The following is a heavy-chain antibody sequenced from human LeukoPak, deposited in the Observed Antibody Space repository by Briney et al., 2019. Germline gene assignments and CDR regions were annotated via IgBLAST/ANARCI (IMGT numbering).Heavy chain of an antibody. J-gene: IGHJ4*02. D-gene: IGHD3-10*01. CDR2: INSDGSNT. Sequence: GGSLRLSCAASGFSVSTNWMHWVRQAPGKGLVWGSRINSDGSNTNYADSVRGRFTISRDNAKNTVYLQMNSLRAEDTAVYYCAKDLYGSGSYSYWGQGTLVTVSS. CDR3: AKDLYGSGSYSY. V-gene: IGHV3-74*01. CDR1: GFSVSTNW.